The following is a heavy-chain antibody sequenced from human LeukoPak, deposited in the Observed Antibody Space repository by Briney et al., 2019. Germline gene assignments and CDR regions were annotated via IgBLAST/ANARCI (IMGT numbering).Heavy chain of an antibody. CDR1: GGTFSSYA. Sequence: SVKVSCKASGGTFSSYAISWVRQAPGQGLEWMGRIIPIFGTANYAQKFQGRVTITTDESTSTAYMELGSLRSEDTAVYYCVMYYYGSGPAGGFDYWGQGTLVTVSS. D-gene: IGHD3-10*01. V-gene: IGHV1-69*05. CDR2: IIPIFGTA. J-gene: IGHJ4*02. CDR3: VMYYYGSGPAGGFDY.